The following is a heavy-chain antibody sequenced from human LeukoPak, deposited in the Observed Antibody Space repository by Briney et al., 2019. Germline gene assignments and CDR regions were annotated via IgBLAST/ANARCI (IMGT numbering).Heavy chain of an antibody. CDR1: GGSINSTRYY. V-gene: IGHV4-39*02. CDR2: IYYSGDT. Sequence: SETLSLTCTVSGGSINSTRYYWGWIRQPPGKGLEWIGSIYYSGDTHYNPSLRSRVTISVDTSKNHFSLRMHSMTAADTSFYYCATGSMTTRYYYYFHMDVWGPGTTVTVSS. CDR3: ATGSMTTRYYYYFHMDV. J-gene: IGHJ6*03. D-gene: IGHD4-11*01.